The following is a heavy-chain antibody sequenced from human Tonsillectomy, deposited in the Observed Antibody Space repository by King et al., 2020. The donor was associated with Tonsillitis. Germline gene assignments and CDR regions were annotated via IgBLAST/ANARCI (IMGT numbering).Heavy chain of an antibody. CDR3: AREVDYSSSWYAYFDS. CDR1: GDTFSKDA. D-gene: IGHD6-13*01. Sequence: QLVQSGAELKKPGSSVKVSCKASGDTFSKDAISWVRLAPGQGLEWMGGIIPIFGAPNYAQKFQGRVIITTDESTSTAYMELSSLRSEDTAVYYCAREVDYSSSWYAYFDSWGQGTLVTVSS. J-gene: IGHJ4*02. CDR2: IIPIFGAP. V-gene: IGHV1-69*05.